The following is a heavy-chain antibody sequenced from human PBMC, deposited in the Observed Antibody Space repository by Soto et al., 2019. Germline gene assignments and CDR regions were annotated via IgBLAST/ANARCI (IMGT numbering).Heavy chain of an antibody. J-gene: IGHJ4*02. D-gene: IGHD2-21*01. CDR2: IIPILGIA. Sequence: GASVKVSCKASGGTFSSYTISWVRQAPGQGLEWMGRIIPILGIANYAQKFQGRVTITADKSTSTAYMELSSLRSEDTAVYYCASGGGSGRGSFGERLFLQNFDYCGQGTLVTVSS. V-gene: IGHV1-69*02. CDR3: ASGGGSGRGSFGERLFLQNFDY. CDR1: GGTFSSYT.